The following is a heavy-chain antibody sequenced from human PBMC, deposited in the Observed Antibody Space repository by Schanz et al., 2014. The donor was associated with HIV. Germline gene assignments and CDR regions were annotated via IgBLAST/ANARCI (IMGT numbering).Heavy chain of an antibody. CDR1: GGTFSIYA. J-gene: IGHJ6*02. CDR2: IIPIFGTA. Sequence: QVQLVQSGAEVKKPGSSVKVSCKASGGTFSIYAISWVRQAPGQGLEWMGGIIPIFGTANYAQKFQGRVTIIADESTSTAYMELSSLRSADTDVYFCARAAFSSEYYYGMDVWGQGTTVTVSS. D-gene: IGHD3-3*02. V-gene: IGHV1-69*01. CDR3: ARAAFSSEYYYGMDV.